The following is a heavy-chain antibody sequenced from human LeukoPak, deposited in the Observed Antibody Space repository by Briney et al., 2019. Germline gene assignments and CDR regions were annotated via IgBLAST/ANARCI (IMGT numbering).Heavy chain of an antibody. V-gene: IGHV4-39*07. Sequence: SETLSLTCTVSGDSISSSSYYWGWIRQPPGKGLEWIGSIYYSGSTYYNPSLKSQVTISVDMSKNQFSLKLSSVTAADTAVYYCARDLMPTKQWLLRNDAFDSWGQGTMVTVSS. D-gene: IGHD6-19*01. J-gene: IGHJ3*02. CDR1: GDSISSSSYY. CDR2: IYYSGST. CDR3: ARDLMPTKQWLLRNDAFDS.